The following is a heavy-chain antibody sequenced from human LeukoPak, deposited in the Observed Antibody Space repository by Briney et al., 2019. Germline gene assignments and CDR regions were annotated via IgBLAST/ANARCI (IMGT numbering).Heavy chain of an antibody. Sequence: ASVKVSCKASGYSFTDHYLQWVRQAPGQGLEWMAWIPPKRGVTNYAERFEGRLSLTRDTSISTLYMELKSLTSDDTAVYYCARDHNWGPDYWGQGTLVSVSS. D-gene: IGHD7-27*01. J-gene: IGHJ4*02. CDR2: IPPKRGVT. CDR3: ARDHNWGPDY. V-gene: IGHV1-2*02. CDR1: GYSFTDHY.